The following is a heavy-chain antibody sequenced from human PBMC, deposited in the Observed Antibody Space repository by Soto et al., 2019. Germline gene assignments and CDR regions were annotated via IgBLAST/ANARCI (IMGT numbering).Heavy chain of an antibody. CDR1: GFTFSSYA. CDR2: ISGSGGST. Sequence: GGSLRLSCAASGFTFSSYAMNWVRQAPGKGLEWVSAISGSGGSTYYADSVKGRFTISRDNSKNTLYLQMNSLRADDTAVYYCARVPATGYYWDFDLWGPGTLVTVSS. V-gene: IGHV3-23*01. J-gene: IGHJ2*01. CDR3: ARVPATGYYWDFDL. D-gene: IGHD3-9*01.